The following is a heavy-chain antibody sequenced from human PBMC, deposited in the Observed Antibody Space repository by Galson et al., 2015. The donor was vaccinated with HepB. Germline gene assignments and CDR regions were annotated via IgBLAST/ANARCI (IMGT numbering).Heavy chain of an antibody. D-gene: IGHD6-6*01. CDR3: ARVGSSPPIYYCYYYGMDV. CDR1: GYTFTSYG. CDR2: ISAYNGNT. Sequence: SVKVSCKASGYTFTSYGISWVRQAPGQGLEWMGWISAYNGNTNYAQKLQGRVTMTTDTSTSTAYMELRSLRSGDTAVYYCARVGSSPPIYYCYYYGMDVWGQGTTVTVSS. V-gene: IGHV1-18*04. J-gene: IGHJ6*02.